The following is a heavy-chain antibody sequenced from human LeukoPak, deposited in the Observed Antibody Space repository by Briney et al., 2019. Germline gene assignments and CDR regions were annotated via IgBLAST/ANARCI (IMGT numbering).Heavy chain of an antibody. V-gene: IGHV3-30-3*01. CDR1: GFTFSSYA. CDR3: ARGRSGGDY. Sequence: GGSLRLSCAASGFTFSSYAMHWVRQAPGKGLEWVAVISYDGSNKYYADSAKGRFTISRDNSKNTLYLQMNSLRAEDTAVYYCARGRSGGDYWGQGTLVTVSS. CDR2: ISYDGSNK. J-gene: IGHJ4*02.